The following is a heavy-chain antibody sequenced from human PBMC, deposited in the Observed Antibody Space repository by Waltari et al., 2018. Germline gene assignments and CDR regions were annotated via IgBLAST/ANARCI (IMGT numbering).Heavy chain of an antibody. CDR1: GYTFTGYY. D-gene: IGHD6-13*01. CDR3: AKDRGYSRDDDY. CDR2: INPNSGSK. V-gene: IGHV1-2*06. Sequence: QVQLVQSGAEVKKPGASVKVSCKASGYTFTGYYMHWVRQAPGQGLEWMGRINPNSGSKDYADSVKGRFTISRDNSKNTLYLQMNSLRAEDTAVYYCAKDRGYSRDDDYWGQGTLVTVSS. J-gene: IGHJ4*02.